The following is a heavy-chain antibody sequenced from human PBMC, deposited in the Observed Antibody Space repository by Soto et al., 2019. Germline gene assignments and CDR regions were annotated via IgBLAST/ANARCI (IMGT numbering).Heavy chain of an antibody. CDR1: GFTFNTYD. J-gene: IGHJ5*02. Sequence: EVQLVESGGGLVKPGGSLSLSCAASGFTFNTYDMNWVRQAPGKGLEWVSSITPSSAYIYYADSLKGRITISRDNGKNSLFLQMNSLRAEDTAVYYCVRSGTARLLRHSWFDTWGQGTLVTVSS. D-gene: IGHD2-21*01. CDR3: VRSGTARLLRHSWFDT. V-gene: IGHV3-21*01. CDR2: ITPSSAYI.